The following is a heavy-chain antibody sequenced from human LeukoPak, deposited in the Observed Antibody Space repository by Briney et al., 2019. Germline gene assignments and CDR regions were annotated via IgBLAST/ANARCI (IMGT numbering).Heavy chain of an antibody. J-gene: IGHJ4*02. D-gene: IGHD1-26*01. CDR3: ARMLLSGSYYFDY. CDR1: GFTFSSYS. V-gene: IGHV3-21*01. CDR2: ISSSSSYI. Sequence: GGSLRLSCAASGFTFSSYSMNWVRQAPGKGLEWVSSISSSSSYIYYADSVKGRFTISRDNAKNSLYLQMNSLRAEDTAVYYCARMLLSGSYYFDYWGQGTLVTVSS.